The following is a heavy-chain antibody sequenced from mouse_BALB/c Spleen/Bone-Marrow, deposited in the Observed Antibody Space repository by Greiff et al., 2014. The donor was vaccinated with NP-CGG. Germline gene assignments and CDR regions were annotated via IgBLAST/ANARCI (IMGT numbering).Heavy chain of an antibody. V-gene: IGHV5-6*02. CDR2: ISSGGSNT. J-gene: IGHJ4*01. CDR1: GFTFSSYG. CDR3: ARHQRYYAMDY. Sequence: DVMLVESGGDLVKPGGSLKLSCAASGFTFSSYGMSWGRQTPDKRLEWVATISSGGSNTYYPDSVKGRFTISRDSAKNTLYLQMSSLKSEDTARYYCARHQRYYAMDYWGQGTSVTVSS.